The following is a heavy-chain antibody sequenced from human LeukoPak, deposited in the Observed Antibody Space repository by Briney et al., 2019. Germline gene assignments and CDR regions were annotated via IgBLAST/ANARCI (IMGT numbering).Heavy chain of an antibody. V-gene: IGHV1-2*02. Sequence: ASVKVSCKASGYTFTDYYLHWLRQAPGQGLEWMGWMHPNSGGTNYAQRFQGRVTMTRDTSISTAYMELSRLRSDDTAVYYCAREAYDSGSFRTDYYYMDVWGKGTTVTISS. CDR3: AREAYDSGSFRTDYYYMDV. D-gene: IGHD3-10*01. J-gene: IGHJ6*03. CDR1: GYTFTDYY. CDR2: MHPNSGGT.